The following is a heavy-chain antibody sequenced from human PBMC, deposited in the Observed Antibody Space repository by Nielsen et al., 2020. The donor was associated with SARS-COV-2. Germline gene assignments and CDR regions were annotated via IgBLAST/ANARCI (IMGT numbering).Heavy chain of an antibody. Sequence: GESLKISCAASGFTFSTYVMAWFRQTPGKGLEWVSAISGGGVDTYYADSVKGRFAIARDNSKNTVFLHLNSLTAEDTALYYCAKAASTVTTHAAGFWGQGTLVTVSS. D-gene: IGHD4-17*01. CDR2: ISGGGVDT. CDR1: GFTFSTYV. CDR3: AKAASTVTTHAAGF. V-gene: IGHV3-23*01. J-gene: IGHJ4*02.